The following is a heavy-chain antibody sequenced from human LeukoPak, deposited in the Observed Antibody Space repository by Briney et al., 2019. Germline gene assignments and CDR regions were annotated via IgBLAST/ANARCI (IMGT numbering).Heavy chain of an antibody. D-gene: IGHD3-10*01. CDR3: ARDARGSSYMDV. V-gene: IGHV4-59*02. J-gene: IGHJ6*02. CDR1: GGSVSFYY. CDR2: IYNSGST. Sequence: SETLSLTCTVSGGSVSFYYWSWIRQPPGKGLEWIGYIYNSGSTNYNPSLKSRVTISVDTSKNQFSLKVSSVTAADTAVYYCARDARGSSYMDVWGQGTTVTVSS.